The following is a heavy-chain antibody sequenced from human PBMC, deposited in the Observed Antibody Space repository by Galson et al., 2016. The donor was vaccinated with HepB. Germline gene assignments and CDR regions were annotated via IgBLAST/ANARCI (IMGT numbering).Heavy chain of an antibody. J-gene: IGHJ4*02. CDR1: GYTFTNYY. D-gene: IGHD5-12*01. Sequence: SVKVSCKASGYTFTNYYIHWVRQAPGQGLEWMGIINPSGGGTTYAQKFQGRVIMTRDTSTTTVYMDLSRLRSEDTAVYYCARSVSKWLLDSWGQGTLVTVSS. V-gene: IGHV1-46*01. CDR3: ARSVSKWLLDS. CDR2: INPSGGGT.